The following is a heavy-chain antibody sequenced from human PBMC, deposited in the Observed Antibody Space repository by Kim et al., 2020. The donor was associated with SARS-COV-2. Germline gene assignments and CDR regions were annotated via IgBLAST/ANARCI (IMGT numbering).Heavy chain of an antibody. V-gene: IGHV4-34*01. CDR3: ARAGYSSSWYVGCWFDP. J-gene: IGHJ5*02. Sequence: LKRRVTISVDTSKNQFSLKLSSVTAAETAVYYCARAGYSSSWYVGCWFDPWGQGTLVTVSS. D-gene: IGHD6-13*01.